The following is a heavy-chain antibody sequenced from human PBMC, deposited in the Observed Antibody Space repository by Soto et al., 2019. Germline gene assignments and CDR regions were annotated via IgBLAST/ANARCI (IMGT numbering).Heavy chain of an antibody. CDR1: GGFISSGDYY. V-gene: IGHV4-31*02. Sequence: PSEALCLTWTVSGGFISSGDYYWSWIRQHPGKGLEWIGYIYYSGSTYYNPSLKSRLIMSLDTSKNQLSLKLTSVTAADTAVYYCAKVNLDYVTGMDVWGPGTTVTVSS. J-gene: IGHJ6*02. CDR2: IYYSGST. D-gene: IGHD4-17*01. CDR3: AKVNLDYVTGMDV.